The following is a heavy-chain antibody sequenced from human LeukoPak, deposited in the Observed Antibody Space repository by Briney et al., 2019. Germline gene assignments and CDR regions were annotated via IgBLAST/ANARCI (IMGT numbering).Heavy chain of an antibody. V-gene: IGHV1-69*05. D-gene: IGHD6-19*01. CDR2: IIPIFGTA. Sequence: GSSVKVSCKASGGTFSSCAISWVRQAPGQGLEWMGRIIPIFGTANYAQKFQGRVTITTDESTSTAYMELSSLRSEDAAVYYCASTTQQWLVHQGYFQHWGEGTLVTVSS. CDR1: GGTFSSCA. J-gene: IGHJ1*01. CDR3: ASTTQQWLVHQGYFQH.